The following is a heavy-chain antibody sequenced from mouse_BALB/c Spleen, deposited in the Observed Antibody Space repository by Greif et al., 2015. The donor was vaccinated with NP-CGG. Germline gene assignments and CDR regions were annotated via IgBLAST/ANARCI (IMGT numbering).Heavy chain of an antibody. CDR3: ARSLRLRNY. CDR2: INPSTGYT. J-gene: IGHJ2*01. Sequence: QVQLQQSGAELAKPGASVKMSCKAPGYTFTSYWMHWVKQRPGQGLEWIGYINPSTGYTEYNQKFKDKATLTADKSSSTAYMQLSSLTSEDSAVYYCARSLRLRNYWGQGTTLTVSS. D-gene: IGHD1-2*01. V-gene: IGHV1-7*01. CDR1: GYTFTSYW.